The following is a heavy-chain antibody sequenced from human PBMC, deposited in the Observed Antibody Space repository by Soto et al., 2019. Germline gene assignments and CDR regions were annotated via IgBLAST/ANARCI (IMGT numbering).Heavy chain of an antibody. CDR1: GFTLSDHY. CDR3: VRTSHYGSGTWNFDS. Sequence: GGSLRLSCAASGFTLSDHYMDLVRQAPGKGLEWVGRIRNKANSYTTEYAASVKGRFTVSSDDSMNSLFLQMNSLKPEDSAVYYCVRTSHYGSGTWNFDSWGQGTLVTVSS. V-gene: IGHV3-72*01. D-gene: IGHD3-10*01. J-gene: IGHJ4*02. CDR2: IRNKANSYTT.